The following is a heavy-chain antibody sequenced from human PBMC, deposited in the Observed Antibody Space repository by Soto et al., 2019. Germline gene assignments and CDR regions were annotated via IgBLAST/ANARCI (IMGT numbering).Heavy chain of an antibody. J-gene: IGHJ4*02. V-gene: IGHV3-23*01. CDR3: AKDRRAGGNYGFYSDF. CDR1: GFTFSSYG. D-gene: IGHD1-7*01. CDR2: SSATGAGT. Sequence: EVQLLESGGGLVQPGGSLKLSCAASGFTFSSYGMTWVRQAPGKGLEWVSFSSATGAGTYYADSVKGRFTMSRDNSKNTLYLPMTSLRADDTAVYYCAKDRRAGGNYGFYSDFWGQGALVIVSS.